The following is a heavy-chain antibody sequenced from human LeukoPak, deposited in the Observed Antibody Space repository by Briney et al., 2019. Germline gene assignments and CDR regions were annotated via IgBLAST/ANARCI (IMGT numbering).Heavy chain of an antibody. CDR2: ISNSGNTI. Sequence: GGSLRVSCAASGFAFSTYAMNWVRQAPGKGLEWVSYISNSGNTIYYADSVKGRFTISRDNAKNSLYLQMNSLRAEDTAVYYCAREDGSSYYFDYWGQGTLVTGSS. CDR1: GFAFSTYA. V-gene: IGHV3-48*03. CDR3: AREDGSSYYFDY. D-gene: IGHD1-26*01. J-gene: IGHJ4*02.